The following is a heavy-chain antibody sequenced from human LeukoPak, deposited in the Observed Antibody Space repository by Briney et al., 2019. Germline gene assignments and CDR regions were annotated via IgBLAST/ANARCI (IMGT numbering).Heavy chain of an antibody. J-gene: IGHJ6*02. D-gene: IGHD2-2*01. CDR2: IIPIFGTA. CDR1: GYTFTSYA. Sequence: SVKVSCKASGYTFTSYAMNWVRQAPGQGLEWMGGIIPIFGTANYAQKFQGRVTITADESTSTAYMELSSLRSEDTAVYYCARALGVGYCSSTSCLNYYYYGMDVWGQGTTVTVSS. CDR3: ARALGVGYCSSTSCLNYYYYGMDV. V-gene: IGHV1-69*13.